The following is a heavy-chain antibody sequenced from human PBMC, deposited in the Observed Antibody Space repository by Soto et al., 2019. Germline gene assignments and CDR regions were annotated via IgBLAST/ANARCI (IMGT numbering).Heavy chain of an antibody. J-gene: IGHJ4*02. CDR3: AKGWDVKYFDK. CDR1: GASLLSSY. V-gene: IGHV4-4*07. CDR2: IFSSGRT. D-gene: IGHD1-26*01. Sequence: SETLPLTCSVSGASLLSSYWSWVRQPAGKGLEWIGHIFSSGRTSYNPSLKSRLTMSIDTSKNLFSLNLSSVTAADTAVYYCAKGWDVKYFDKWGQGTLVTVSS.